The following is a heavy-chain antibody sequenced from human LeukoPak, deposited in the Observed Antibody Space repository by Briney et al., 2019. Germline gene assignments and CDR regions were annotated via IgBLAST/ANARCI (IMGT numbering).Heavy chain of an antibody. Sequence: PSETLSLTCAVYGGSFSGYYWSWIRQPPGKGLEWIGEINHSGSTNYNPSLKSRVTISVDTSKNQFSLKLSSVTAADTAVYYCARDVWGSHTKYYYYYCYMDVWGKGTTVTVSS. CDR1: GGSFSGYY. J-gene: IGHJ6*03. V-gene: IGHV4-34*01. D-gene: IGHD3-16*01. CDR3: ARDVWGSHTKYYYYYCYMDV. CDR2: INHSGST.